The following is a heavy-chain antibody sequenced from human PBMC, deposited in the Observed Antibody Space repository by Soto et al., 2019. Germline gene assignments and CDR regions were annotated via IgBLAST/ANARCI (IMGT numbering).Heavy chain of an antibody. CDR2: INPNSGGT. CDR1: GYTFTGYY. V-gene: IGHV1-2*02. Sequence: GASVKVACKACGYTFTGYYMHLVRHAPGQGLEWMGWINPNSGGTNYAQKFQGRVTMTRDTSISTAYMELSRLRSDDTAVYYCERLDYDYVWGRYRSDYWHEGTLVSVSS. D-gene: IGHD3-16*02. CDR3: ERLDYDYVWGRYRSDY. J-gene: IGHJ4*02.